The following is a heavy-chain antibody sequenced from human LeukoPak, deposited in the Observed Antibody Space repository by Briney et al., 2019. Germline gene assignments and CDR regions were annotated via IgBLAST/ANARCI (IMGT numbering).Heavy chain of an antibody. CDR3: AKDRPSGSYYYY. D-gene: IGHD1-26*01. V-gene: IGHV3-23*01. CDR2: ISGSGDST. J-gene: IGHJ4*02. CDR1: GFTFSSYG. Sequence: PGGSLRLSCAASGFTFSSYGMNWVHQAPGKGLEWVSAISGSGDSTYYADSVKGRLTISRDNSKNTLYLQMNSLRAEDTAVYYCAKDRPSGSYYYYWGQGTLVTVSS.